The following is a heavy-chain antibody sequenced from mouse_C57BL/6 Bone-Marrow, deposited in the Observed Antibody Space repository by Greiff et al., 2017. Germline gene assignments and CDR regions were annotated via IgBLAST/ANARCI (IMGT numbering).Heavy chain of an antibody. CDR3: ARHRTWFAY. J-gene: IGHJ3*01. CDR1: GFTFSSYG. Sequence: EVNLVESGGDLVKPGGSLKLSCAASGFTFSSYGMSWVRQTPDTRLEWVATISSGGSYTYYPDSVKGRFTISRDNAKNTLYLQMSSLKSEDTAMYYCARHRTWFAYWGQGTLVTVSA. CDR2: ISSGGSYT. V-gene: IGHV5-6*01.